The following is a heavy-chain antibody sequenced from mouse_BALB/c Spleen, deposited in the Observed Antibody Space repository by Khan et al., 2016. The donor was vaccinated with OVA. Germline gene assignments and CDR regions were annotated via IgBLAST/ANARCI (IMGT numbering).Heavy chain of an antibody. V-gene: IGHV3-2*02. CDR3: ARTARIKY. CDR1: GYSITSGYG. D-gene: IGHD1-2*01. J-gene: IGHJ2*01. Sequence: EVKLLESGPGLVKPSQSLSLTCTVTGYSITSGYGWNWIRQFPGNKLEWMGYISYSGNTNYNPSLKSRTSITRDTSKNQFFLQLNSVSTEDTDTYYCARTARIKYWGQGTTLTVSS. CDR2: ISYSGNT.